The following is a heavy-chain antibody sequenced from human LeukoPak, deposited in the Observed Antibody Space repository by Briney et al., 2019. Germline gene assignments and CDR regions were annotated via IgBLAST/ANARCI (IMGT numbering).Heavy chain of an antibody. CDR3: ARDYGDYAYYYYYYMDV. Sequence: PSETLSLTCIVSGGSISSYYWSWIRQPAGKGLEWTGRIYTSGSTNYNPSLKSRVTMSVDTSKNQFSLKLSSVTAADTAVYYCARDYGDYAYYYYYYMDVWGKGTTVTVSS. J-gene: IGHJ6*03. CDR2: IYTSGST. V-gene: IGHV4-4*07. D-gene: IGHD4-17*01. CDR1: GGSISSYY.